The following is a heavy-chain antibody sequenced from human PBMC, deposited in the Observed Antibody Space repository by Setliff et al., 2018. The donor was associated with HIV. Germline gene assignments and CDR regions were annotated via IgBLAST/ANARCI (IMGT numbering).Heavy chain of an antibody. J-gene: IGHJ4*02. V-gene: IGHV2-5*02. CDR1: GFSLSTRGVG. D-gene: IGHD1-26*01. CDR2: IYWDDDT. Sequence: SGPTLVNPTETLTLTCTLSGFSLSTRGVGVGWIRQAPGKALECLALIYWDDDTRYNPSLESRLTITKDTSKNQVVLTMSNMDPEDTATYYCARSGIVSGSYLAFDYWGQGTLVTVSS. CDR3: ARSGIVSGSYLAFDY.